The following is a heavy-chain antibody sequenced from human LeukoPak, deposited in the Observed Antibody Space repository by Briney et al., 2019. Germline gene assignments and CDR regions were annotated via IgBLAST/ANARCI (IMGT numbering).Heavy chain of an antibody. CDR2: IYSGGST. D-gene: IGHD3-10*01. J-gene: IGHJ4*02. CDR1: GFTVSSNY. V-gene: IGHV3-53*01. CDR3: ARVRGLLLGVDY. Sequence: GGSLRLSCAASGFTVSSNYMSWVRQAPGKGLEWVSVIYSGGSTYYADSVKGRFTISRDNSKNTLYLQVNSLRAEDTAVYYCARVRGLLLGVDYWGQGTLVTVSS.